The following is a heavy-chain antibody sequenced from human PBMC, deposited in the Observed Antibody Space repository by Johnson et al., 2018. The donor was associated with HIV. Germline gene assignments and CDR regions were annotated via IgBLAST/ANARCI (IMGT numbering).Heavy chain of an antibody. D-gene: IGHD2-2*01. J-gene: IGHJ3*02. CDR2: ILYDGRNI. CDR1: GFTFSSYA. Sequence: QVQLVESGGGVVQPGRSLRLSCAASGFTFSSYAMHWVRQAPGKGLEWVAGILYDGRNIYYADSVKGRFTISRDNSKNTLYLQMNSLRAEVTAVYYCAKIPAALPLDAFDIWGQGTMVTVSS. CDR3: AKIPAALPLDAFDI. V-gene: IGHV3-30-3*02.